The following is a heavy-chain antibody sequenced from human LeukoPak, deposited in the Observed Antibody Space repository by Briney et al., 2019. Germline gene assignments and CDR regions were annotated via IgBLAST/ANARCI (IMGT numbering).Heavy chain of an antibody. V-gene: IGHV4-34*01. D-gene: IGHD4-11*01. CDR3: ASRDYSRNSAFDI. CDR2: INHSGST. CDR1: GGSFSGYY. Sequence: SETLSLTCAVYGGSFSGYYWSWIRQPPGKGLGWIGEINHSGSTNYNPSLKSRVTISVDTSKNQFSLKLSSVTAADTAVYYCASRDYSRNSAFDIWGQGTMVTVSS. J-gene: IGHJ3*02.